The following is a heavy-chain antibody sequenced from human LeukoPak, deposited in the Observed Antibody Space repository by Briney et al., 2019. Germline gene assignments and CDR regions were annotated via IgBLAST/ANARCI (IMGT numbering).Heavy chain of an antibody. V-gene: IGHV3-21*01. CDR2: ISSSSSYI. CDR3: ARDSYSSSWYFDY. J-gene: IGHJ4*02. D-gene: IGHD6-13*01. Sequence: GGSLRLSCAASGFTFSSYSMNRVRQAPGKGLEWVSSISSSSSYIYYADSVKGRFTISRDNAKNSLYLQMNSLRAEDTAVYYCARDSYSSSWYFDYWGQGTLVTVSS. CDR1: GFTFSSYS.